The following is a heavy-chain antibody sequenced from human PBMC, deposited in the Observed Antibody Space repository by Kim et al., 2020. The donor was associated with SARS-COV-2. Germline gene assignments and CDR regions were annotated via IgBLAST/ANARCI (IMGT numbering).Heavy chain of an antibody. CDR3: ARTYYFGSGSYYKPYYYYYAKDV. V-gene: IGHV4-59*01. J-gene: IGHJ6*02. CDR2: IYYSGST. CDR1: GGSISSYY. D-gene: IGHD3-10*01. Sequence: SETLSLTCTVSGGSISSYYWSWIRQPPGKGLEWIGYIYYSGSTNYNPSLKSLVTISVDTTKNRFSLKLSSVTATDTAMYFCARTYYFGSGSYYKPYYYYYAKDVWGQGTAVTVSS.